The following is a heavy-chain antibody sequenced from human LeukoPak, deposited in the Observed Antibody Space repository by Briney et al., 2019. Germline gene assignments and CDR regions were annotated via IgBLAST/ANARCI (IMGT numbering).Heavy chain of an antibody. V-gene: IGHV4-59*12. Sequence: PSETLSLTCTVSGGSISSYYWSWIRQPPGKGLEWIGYIYYTGSTNYNPSLKSRVTMSVDTSKKQFSLKLSSVTAADTAVYYCARDAVLGYCSSTSCKVDAFDIWGQGTMVTVSS. J-gene: IGHJ3*02. CDR2: IYYTGST. D-gene: IGHD2-2*01. CDR3: ARDAVLGYCSSTSCKVDAFDI. CDR1: GGSISSYY.